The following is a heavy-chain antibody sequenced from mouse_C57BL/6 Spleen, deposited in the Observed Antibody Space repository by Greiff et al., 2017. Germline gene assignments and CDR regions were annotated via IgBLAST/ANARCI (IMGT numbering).Heavy chain of an antibody. D-gene: IGHD1-1*01. CDR3: ASYYYGSSYYYAMDY. CDR2: IWSGGST. V-gene: IGHV2-2*01. J-gene: IGHJ4*01. CDR1: GFSLTSYG. Sequence: VQLQQSGPGLVQPSQSLSITCTVSGFSLTSYGVHWVRQSPGKGLEWLGVIWSGGSTDYNAAFISRLSISKDNSKSQVFFKMNSLHADATAIYYCASYYYGSSYYYAMDYWGQGTSVTVSS.